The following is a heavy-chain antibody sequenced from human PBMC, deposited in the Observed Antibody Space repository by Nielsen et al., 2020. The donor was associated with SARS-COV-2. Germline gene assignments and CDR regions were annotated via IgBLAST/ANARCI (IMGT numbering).Heavy chain of an antibody. Sequence: ASVKVSCKVSGYTLTELSMHWVRQAPGQGLEWMGIINPSGGSTSYPQKFQGRVTMTRDTSTSTLYMELSSLRSEDTAVYYCARGPYSSNWYWFDPWGQGTLVTVSS. CDR3: ARGPYSSNWYWFDP. CDR2: INPSGGST. CDR1: GYTLTELS. J-gene: IGHJ5*02. V-gene: IGHV1-46*01. D-gene: IGHD6-13*01.